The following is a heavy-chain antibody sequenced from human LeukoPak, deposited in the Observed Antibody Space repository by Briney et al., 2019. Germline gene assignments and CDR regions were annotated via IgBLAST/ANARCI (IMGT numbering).Heavy chain of an antibody. J-gene: IGHJ6*03. V-gene: IGHV4-4*07. CDR1: GGSISSYY. Sequence: SETLSLTCTVSGGSISSYYWSWIRQPAGKGLEWIGRIYTSGSTNYNPSLKSRVTMSVDTSKNQFSLKLSSVTAADTAVYYCARQGGDSSRWPDYYYYYMDVWGKGTTVTVSS. D-gene: IGHD6-13*01. CDR3: ARQGGDSSRWPDYYYYYMDV. CDR2: IYTSGST.